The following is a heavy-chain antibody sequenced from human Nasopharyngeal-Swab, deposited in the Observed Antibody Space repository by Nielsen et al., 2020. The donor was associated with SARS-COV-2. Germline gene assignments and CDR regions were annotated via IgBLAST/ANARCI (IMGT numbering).Heavy chain of an antibody. CDR1: GGSFSGYY. V-gene: IGHV4-34*01. D-gene: IGHD3-22*01. CDR3: ARGHRSISMIVVVIATAHFYFDS. J-gene: IGHJ4*02. Sequence: GSLRLSCAVYGGSFSGYYWSWIRQPPGKGLEWIGEINHSGTTSYNPSLKSRVTISSDTSKNQFSLKLSSVTAADTAVYYCARGHRSISMIVVVIATAHFYFDSWGRETLVTVTS. CDR2: INHSGTT.